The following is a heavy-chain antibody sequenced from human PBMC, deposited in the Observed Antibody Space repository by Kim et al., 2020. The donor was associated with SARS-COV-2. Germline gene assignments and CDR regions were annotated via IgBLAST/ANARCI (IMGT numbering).Heavy chain of an antibody. J-gene: IGHJ6*02. D-gene: IGHD1-1*01. CDR2: ISYDGSNK. V-gene: IGHV3-30*04. CDR1: GFTFSSYA. CDR3: ARDWGRGNWNHRPYYYGMDV. Sequence: GGSLRLSCAASGFTFSSYAMHWVRQAPGKGLEWVAVISYDGSNKYYADSVKGRFTISRDNSKNTLYLQMNSLRAEDTALYYCARDWGRGNWNHRPYYYGMDVCGQGTTVTVSS.